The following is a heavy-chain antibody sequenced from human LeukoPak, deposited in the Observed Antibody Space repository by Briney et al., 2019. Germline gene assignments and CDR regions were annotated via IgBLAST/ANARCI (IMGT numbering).Heavy chain of an antibody. CDR2: INSDGSST. CDR3: ASVGTMIVVVISHFGY. CDR1: GFTFSSYW. V-gene: IGHV3-74*01. D-gene: IGHD3-22*01. Sequence: GGSLRLSCAASGFTFSSYWMHWVRQAPGKGLVWVSRINSDGSSTSYADSVEGRFTISRDNAKNTLYLQMNSLRAEDTAVYYCASVGTMIVVVISHFGYWGQGTLVTVSS. J-gene: IGHJ4*02.